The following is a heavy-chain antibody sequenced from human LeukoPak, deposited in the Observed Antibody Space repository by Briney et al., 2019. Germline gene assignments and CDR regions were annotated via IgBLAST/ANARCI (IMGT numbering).Heavy chain of an antibody. V-gene: IGHV4-59*01. Sequence: SETLSLTCTVSGGSISSYYWSWFRQPPGKGLEWIGYIYYSGSTNYNPSLKSRVTISVDTSKNQFSLKLSSVTAADTAVYYCARTMEWLIRGDAFDIWAKGQWSPSLQ. D-gene: IGHD3-3*01. CDR3: ARTMEWLIRGDAFDI. J-gene: IGHJ3*02. CDR2: IYYSGST. CDR1: GGSISSYY.